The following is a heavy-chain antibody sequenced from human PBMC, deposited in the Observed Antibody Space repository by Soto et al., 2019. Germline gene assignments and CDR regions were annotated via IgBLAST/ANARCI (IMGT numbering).Heavy chain of an antibody. CDR3: ARENPGYCSGGSCNYYYGMDV. D-gene: IGHD2-15*01. CDR2: IIPIFGTA. Sequence: QVQLVQSGAEVKKPGSSVKVSCKASGGTFSSYAISWVRQAPGQGLEWMGGIIPIFGTADYAQKFQGRVTITADESTSTAYMELSSLRSEDTAVYYCARENPGYCSGGSCNYYYGMDVWGQGTTVTVSS. V-gene: IGHV1-69*01. J-gene: IGHJ6*02. CDR1: GGTFSSYA.